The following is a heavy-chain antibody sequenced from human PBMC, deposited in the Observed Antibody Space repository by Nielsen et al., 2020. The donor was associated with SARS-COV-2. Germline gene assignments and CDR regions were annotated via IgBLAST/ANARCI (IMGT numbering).Heavy chain of an antibody. J-gene: IGHJ4*02. V-gene: IGHV3-11*05. CDR2: ISSSSSYT. Sequence: GESLKISCAASGFTFSDYYMSWIRQAPGKGLEWVSYISSSSSYTNYADSVKGRFTISRDNSKNTLYLQMNSLRAEDTAVYYCAKGKIFYFDYWGQGTLVTVSS. CDR1: GFTFSDYY. CDR3: AKGKIFYFDY. D-gene: IGHD2/OR15-2a*01.